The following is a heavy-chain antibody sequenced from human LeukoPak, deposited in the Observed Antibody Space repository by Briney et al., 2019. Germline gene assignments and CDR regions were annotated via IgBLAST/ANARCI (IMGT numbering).Heavy chain of an antibody. CDR2: MYHSGIT. Sequence: SETLSLTCAVSGYSINSAYYWGWIREPPGKGLEWIASMYHSGITYYNSSLKSRATISVDTSKNQFSLKLNSVTAADTSVYYCARLTPGKNWFDPWGHGTLVTVSS. V-gene: IGHV4-38-2*01. J-gene: IGHJ5*02. CDR1: GYSINSAYY. D-gene: IGHD3-10*01. CDR3: ARLTPGKNWFDP.